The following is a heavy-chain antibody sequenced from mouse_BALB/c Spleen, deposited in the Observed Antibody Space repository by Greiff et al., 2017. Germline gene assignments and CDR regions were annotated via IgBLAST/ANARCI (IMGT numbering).Heavy chain of an antibody. CDR1: GYTFTSYW. Sequence: VQLQQSGAELAKPGASVKMSFKASGYTFTSYWMHWVKQRPGQGLEWIGYINPSTGYTEYNQKFKDKATLTADKSSSTAYMQLSSLTSEDSAVYYCARDGSSLDWYFDVWGAGTTVTVSS. V-gene: IGHV1-7*01. J-gene: IGHJ1*01. CDR2: INPSTGYT. CDR3: ARDGSSLDWYFDV. D-gene: IGHD1-1*01.